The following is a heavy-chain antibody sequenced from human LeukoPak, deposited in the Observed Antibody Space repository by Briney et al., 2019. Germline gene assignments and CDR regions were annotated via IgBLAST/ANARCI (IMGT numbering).Heavy chain of an antibody. CDR3: ARAHYSNFLDY. CDR1: GGSISSSSYY. J-gene: IGHJ4*02. Sequence: PSETLSLTCTVSGGSISSSSYYWGWIRQPPGKGLEWIGSIYYSGSTYHNPSLKSRVTISVDTSKNQFSLKLSSVTAADTAVYYCARAHYSNFLDYWGQGTLVTVSS. D-gene: IGHD4-11*01. V-gene: IGHV4-39*07. CDR2: IYYSGST.